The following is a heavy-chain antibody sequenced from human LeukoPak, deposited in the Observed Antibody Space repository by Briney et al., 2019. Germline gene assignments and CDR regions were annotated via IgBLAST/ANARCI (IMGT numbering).Heavy chain of an antibody. Sequence: GGSLRLSCAASGFTFSSYAMSWVRQAPGKGLEWVSGISNSGGSTYYADSVKGRFTISRDNSKDTLCLQMNSLRAEDTAVYYCAEYYFYDSSGYQQYYFDYWGQGTLVTVSS. V-gene: IGHV3-23*01. CDR3: AEYYFYDSSGYQQYYFDY. CDR2: ISNSGGST. D-gene: IGHD3-22*01. CDR1: GFTFSSYA. J-gene: IGHJ4*02.